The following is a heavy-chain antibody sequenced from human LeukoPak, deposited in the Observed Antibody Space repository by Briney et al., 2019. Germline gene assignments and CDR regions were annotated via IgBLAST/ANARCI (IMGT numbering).Heavy chain of an antibody. Sequence: PGGSLRLSCAASGFTVSSNYMSWVRQAPGKGLEWVSVIYSGGSTYYADSVKGRFTISRDNSKNTLYLQMSSLRAEDTAVYYCARAHAPGRGVTYYYDSSRGYYFDYWGQGTLVTVSS. CDR1: GFTVSSNY. CDR2: IYSGGST. D-gene: IGHD3-22*01. CDR3: ARAHAPGRGVTYYYDSSRGYYFDY. V-gene: IGHV3-66*01. J-gene: IGHJ4*02.